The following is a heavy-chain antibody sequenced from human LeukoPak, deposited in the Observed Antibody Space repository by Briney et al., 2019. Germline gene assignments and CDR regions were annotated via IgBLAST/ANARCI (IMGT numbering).Heavy chain of an antibody. V-gene: IGHV4-59*01. CDR2: AYYSGST. D-gene: IGHD6-19*01. CDR1: DGPLRSYY. J-gene: IGHJ4*02. CDR3: ASRSGSGWSYYFDY. Sequence: ETLSLPCSVSDGPLRSYYWICIRQPPGKGLEWFGNAYYSGSTNYNPSLKSRVTISVDASKNQFSLILSSVTAADTAVYYCASRSGSGWSYYFDYWGQGTLVTVSS.